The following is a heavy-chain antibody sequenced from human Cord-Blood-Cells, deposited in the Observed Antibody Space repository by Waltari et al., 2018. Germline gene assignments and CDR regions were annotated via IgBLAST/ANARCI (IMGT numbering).Heavy chain of an antibody. CDR1: GGSIRSSSYY. CDR3: ARQSLYGAPFDY. Sequence: QLQLQESGPGLVKPSETLSLTCTVSGGSIRSSSYYWGWIRQPPGKGLEWIGSIYYSGSTYYNPSLKSRVTISVDTSKNQFSLKLSSVTAADTAVYYCARQSLYGAPFDYWGQGTLVTVSS. CDR2: IYYSGST. J-gene: IGHJ4*02. V-gene: IGHV4-39*07. D-gene: IGHD4-17*01.